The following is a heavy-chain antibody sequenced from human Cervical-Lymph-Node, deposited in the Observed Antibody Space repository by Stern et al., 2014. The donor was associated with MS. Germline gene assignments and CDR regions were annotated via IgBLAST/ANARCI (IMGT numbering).Heavy chain of an antibody. CDR3: AREYSSGWMTDY. CDR2: IYYSGST. D-gene: IGHD6-19*01. V-gene: IGHV4-61*01. CDR1: GGSVSSGSYY. J-gene: IGHJ4*02. Sequence: QVQLQESGPGLVKPSETLSLTCTVSGGSVSSGSYYWSWIRQPPGKGLEWIGYIYYSGSTNYNPSLKSRVTISVDTSKNQFSLKLSSVTAADTAVYYCAREYSSGWMTDYWGQGTLVTVSS.